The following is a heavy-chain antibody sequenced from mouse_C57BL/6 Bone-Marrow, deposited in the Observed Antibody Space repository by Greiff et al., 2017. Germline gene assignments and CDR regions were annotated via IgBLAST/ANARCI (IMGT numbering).Heavy chain of an antibody. Sequence: EVHLVESGGDLVKPGGSLKLSCAASGFTFSSYGMSWVRQTPDKRLEWVATISSGGSYTSYPDSVKGRFTISRDNAKNTLYLQMSSLKSEDTAMYYCARQVVGRYFDYWGQGTTLTVSS. CDR2: ISSGGSYT. V-gene: IGHV5-6*01. CDR3: ARQVVGRYFDY. J-gene: IGHJ2*01. D-gene: IGHD1-1*01. CDR1: GFTFSSYG.